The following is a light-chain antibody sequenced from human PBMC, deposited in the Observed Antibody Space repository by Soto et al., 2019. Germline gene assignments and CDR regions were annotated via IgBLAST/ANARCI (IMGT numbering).Light chain of an antibody. Sequence: DIQMTQSPSSLSASVGDRVTITCQASQDISNYLNWYQQKPGKAPRLLIYDTFTLQSGVPSRFSGSVSGTEFSLTISSLQAGDSAIYYCQQSFTTPWTFGQGTKVEI. V-gene: IGKV1-39*01. J-gene: IGKJ1*01. CDR3: QQSFTTPWT. CDR1: QDISNY. CDR2: DTF.